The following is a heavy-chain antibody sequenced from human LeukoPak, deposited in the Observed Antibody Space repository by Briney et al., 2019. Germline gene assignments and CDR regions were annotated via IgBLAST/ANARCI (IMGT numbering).Heavy chain of an antibody. CDR2: INHSGST. J-gene: IGHJ3*02. CDR3: ARGGKAMQWSRPRALQGAFDI. CDR1: GGSFSGYY. Sequence: SETLSLTCAVYGGSFSGYYWSWIRQPPGKGLEWIGEINHSGSTNYNPSLKSRVTISVDTSKNQFSLKLSSVTAADTAVYYCARGGKAMQWSRPRALQGAFDIWGQGTMVTVSS. V-gene: IGHV4-34*01. D-gene: IGHD2-2*01.